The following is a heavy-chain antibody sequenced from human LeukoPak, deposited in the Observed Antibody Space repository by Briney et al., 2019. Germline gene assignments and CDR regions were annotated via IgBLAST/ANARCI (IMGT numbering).Heavy chain of an antibody. J-gene: IGHJ6*02. D-gene: IGHD1-1*01. CDR1: GGSISSSNW. V-gene: IGHV4-4*02. CDR3: ARTGPIPYGMDV. Sequence: SGTLSLTCAVSGGSISSSNWWNWVRQPPGRGLEWIGEIYYSGSTNYNPSLKSRVTISVDRSKNQFSLNLTSVTAADTAVYYCARTGPIPYGMDVWGQGTTVTVSS. CDR2: IYYSGST.